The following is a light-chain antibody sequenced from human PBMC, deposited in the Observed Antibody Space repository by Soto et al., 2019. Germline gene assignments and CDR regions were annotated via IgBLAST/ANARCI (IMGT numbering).Light chain of an antibody. J-gene: IGKJ1*01. CDR2: LAS. V-gene: IGKV1-5*03. Sequence: GDRVTITCRASQSIRTSLAWYQQKPGKAPKLLIYLASNLESGVPARFSGSGSATEFTLSISSLQPDDFATYYCQKYDSYSRTCGQGTKVDIK. CDR1: QSIRTS. CDR3: QKYDSYSRT.